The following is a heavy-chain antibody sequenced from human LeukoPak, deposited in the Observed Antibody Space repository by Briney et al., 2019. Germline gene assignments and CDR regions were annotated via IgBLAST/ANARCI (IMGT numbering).Heavy chain of an antibody. CDR3: TRVPRTAVGI. D-gene: IGHD6-19*01. J-gene: IGHJ3*02. V-gene: IGHV1-8*01. CDR1: GYTFISYD. Sequence: GASVKVSCKASGYTFISYDINWVRQATGQGLEWMGYMNPNSGNTRYAQKFQGRVTMTRNTSISTAYMELSSLRSEDTAVHYCTRVPRTAVGIWGQGTMVTVSS. CDR2: MNPNSGNT.